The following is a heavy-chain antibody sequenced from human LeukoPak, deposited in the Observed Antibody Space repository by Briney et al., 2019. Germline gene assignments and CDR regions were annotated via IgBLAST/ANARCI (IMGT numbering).Heavy chain of an antibody. J-gene: IGHJ3*02. Sequence: GWSLRLSCAASGFTFSSYAMSWVRQAPGKGLEWVSAISGSGGSTYYAGSVKGRFTISRDNSKNTLYLQMNSLRAEDTALYYCAKDVAPNVEMATVDAFDIWGQGTMVTVSS. D-gene: IGHD5-24*01. CDR3: AKDVAPNVEMATVDAFDI. CDR2: ISGSGGST. CDR1: GFTFSSYA. V-gene: IGHV3-23*01.